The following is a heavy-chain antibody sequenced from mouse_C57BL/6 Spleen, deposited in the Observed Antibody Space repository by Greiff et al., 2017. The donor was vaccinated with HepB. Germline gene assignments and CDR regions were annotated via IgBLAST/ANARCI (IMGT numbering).Heavy chain of an antibody. Sequence: VKLQESGAELVRPGTSVKVSCKASGYAFTNYLIEWVKQRPGQGLEWIGVINPGSGGTNYNEKFKGKATLTADKSSSTAYMQLSSLTSEDSAVYFCARLTGTGYYFDYWGQGTTLTVSS. V-gene: IGHV1-54*01. J-gene: IGHJ2*01. CDR2: INPGSGGT. CDR1: GYAFTNYL. D-gene: IGHD4-1*01. CDR3: ARLTGTGYYFDY.